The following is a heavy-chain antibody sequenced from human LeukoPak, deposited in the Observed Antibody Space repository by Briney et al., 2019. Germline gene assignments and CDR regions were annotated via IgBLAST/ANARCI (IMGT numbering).Heavy chain of an antibody. V-gene: IGHV1-69*13. CDR3: ARGLTYYYGSGSSSFDY. D-gene: IGHD3-10*01. CDR2: IIPIFGTA. Sequence: ASVKVSCKASGGTFSSYAISWVRQAPGRGLEWMGGIIPIFGTANYAQKFQGRVTITADESTSTAYMELSSLRSEDTAVYYCARGLTYYYGSGSSSFDYWGQGTLVTVSS. CDR1: GGTFSSYA. J-gene: IGHJ4*02.